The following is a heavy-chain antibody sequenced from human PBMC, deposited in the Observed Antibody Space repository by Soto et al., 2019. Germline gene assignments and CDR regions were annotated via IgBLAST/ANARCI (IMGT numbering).Heavy chain of an antibody. V-gene: IGHV1-46*01. CDR2: INPSGGST. CDR3: ASLNTMITEERHRTGSTDFDY. J-gene: IGHJ4*02. D-gene: IGHD3-22*01. CDR1: GYTFTSYY. Sequence: ASVKVSCKASGYTFTSYYMHWVRQAPGQGLEWMGIINPSGGSTSYAQKFQGRVTMTRDTSTSTVYMELSSLRSEDTAVYYCASLNTMITEERHRTGSTDFDYWGQGTLVTVSS.